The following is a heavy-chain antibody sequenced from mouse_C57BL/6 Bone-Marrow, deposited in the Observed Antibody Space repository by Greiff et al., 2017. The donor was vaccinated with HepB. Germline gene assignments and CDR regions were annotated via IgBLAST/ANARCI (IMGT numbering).Heavy chain of an antibody. V-gene: IGHV7-3*01. CDR2: IRNKANGYTT. J-gene: IGHJ1*03. D-gene: IGHD1-1*01. CDR1: GFTFTDYY. CDR3: ARSLYGSSSSHWYFDV. Sequence: DVHLVESGGGLVQPGGSLSLSCAASGFTFTDYYMSWVRQPPGKALEWLGFIRNKANGYTTEYSASVKGRFTISRDNSQSILYLQMNALRAEDSATYYCARSLYGSSSSHWYFDVWGTGTTVTVSS.